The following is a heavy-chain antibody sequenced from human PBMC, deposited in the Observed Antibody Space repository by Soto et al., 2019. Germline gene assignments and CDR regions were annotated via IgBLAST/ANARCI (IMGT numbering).Heavy chain of an antibody. J-gene: IGHJ5*02. Sequence: QVQLQESGPGLVKPSRTVSLTCTVSSDSITTGGYYWSWIRHVPGKGLDRSGYISSTGSTYYKPSLRDRVAISIDTSRNQCSLQLSSMPAADTAIYYCARVEADGKLFSSWGQGMLVTVYS. CDR1: SDSITTGGYY. V-gene: IGHV4-31*03. CDR3: ARVEADGKLFSS. CDR2: ISSTGST. D-gene: IGHD3-3*01.